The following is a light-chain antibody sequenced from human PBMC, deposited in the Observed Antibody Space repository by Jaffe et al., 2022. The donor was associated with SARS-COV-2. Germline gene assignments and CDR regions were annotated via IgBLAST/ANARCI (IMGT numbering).Light chain of an antibody. CDR3: SSYTNSNTWV. J-gene: IGLJ3*02. CDR2: DVI. CDR1: SSDVGTYDY. Sequence: QSALTQPASVSGSPGQSVTVSCTGTSSDVGTYDYVSWFQQHPGKAPQLIIYDVINRPSGVSNRFSGSKSANTASLTISGLQAEDEADYYCSSYTNSNTWVFGGGTKLTVL. V-gene: IGLV2-14*03.